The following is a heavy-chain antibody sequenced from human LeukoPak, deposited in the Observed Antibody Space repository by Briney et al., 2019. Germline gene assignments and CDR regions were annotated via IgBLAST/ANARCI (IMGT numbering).Heavy chain of an antibody. CDR2: IYTSGST. V-gene: IGHV4-61*02. J-gene: IGHJ4*02. CDR3: ARDPNSYFSGWFDY. Sequence: PSETLSLTCTVSGASISSGSYYWSWIRQPAGKGLEWIGRIYTSGSTNYNPSLKSRVTISVDTSKNQFSLKLSSVTAADTAVYYCARDPNSYFSGWFDYWGQGTLVTVSS. CDR1: GASISSGSYY. D-gene: IGHD6-19*01.